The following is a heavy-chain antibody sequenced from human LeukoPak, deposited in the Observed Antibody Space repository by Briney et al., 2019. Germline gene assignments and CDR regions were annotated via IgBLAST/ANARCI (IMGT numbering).Heavy chain of an antibody. D-gene: IGHD5-18*01. CDR3: ASHGPGYNYGYFDY. CDR2: IYSGGST. J-gene: IGHJ4*02. Sequence: PGGSLRLSCTASDFTVSSNYMSWVRQAPGKGLEWVSLIYSGGSTYYADSVKGRFTISRDNSKNTLYLQMNNLRAEDTAVYCCASHGPGYNYGYFDYWGQGTLVTVSS. V-gene: IGHV3-53*01. CDR1: DFTVSSNY.